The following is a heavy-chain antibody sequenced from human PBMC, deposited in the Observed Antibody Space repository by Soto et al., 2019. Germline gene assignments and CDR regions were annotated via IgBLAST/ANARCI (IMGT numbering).Heavy chain of an antibody. Sequence: GGSLILSCAASGFSFSTSAMHWVRQAPGKGLEWVALISKDGDNKYHAASLKGRFTISRDNSKNTLYLDMSSLRLEDTAVYYCATRTVRTPDFWGQGTLVTVSS. CDR2: ISKDGDNK. CDR3: ATRTVRTPDF. D-gene: IGHD3-10*02. J-gene: IGHJ4*02. CDR1: GFSFSTSA. V-gene: IGHV3-30*14.